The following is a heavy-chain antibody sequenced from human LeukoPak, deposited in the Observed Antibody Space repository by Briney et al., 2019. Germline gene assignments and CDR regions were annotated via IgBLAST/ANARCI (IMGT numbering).Heavy chain of an antibody. CDR2: IIPILGIA. J-gene: IGHJ6*02. CDR1: GGTFSSYA. Sequence: SVKVSCKASGGTFSSYAISWVRQAPGQGLEWMGRIIPILGIANYAQKFQGRVTITADKSTSTAYMELSSLRSEDTAVYYCASQPAAGGYYYYGMDVWGQGTTVTVSS. D-gene: IGHD6-13*01. CDR3: ASQPAAGGYYYYGMDV. V-gene: IGHV1-69*04.